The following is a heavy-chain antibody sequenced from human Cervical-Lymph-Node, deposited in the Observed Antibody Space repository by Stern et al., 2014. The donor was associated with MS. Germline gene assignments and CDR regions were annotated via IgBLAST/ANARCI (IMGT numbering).Heavy chain of an antibody. CDR3: TKDTYGPEDY. CDR2: INSDGTTI. J-gene: IGHJ4*02. Sequence: EVQLVESGGGLVQPGGSLRLSCAASGFTFRNYGMHWVRRGPGQGLEWVARINSDGTTITHAYSVEGRFTISRDNAKNTLYLQMNSLRVEDTAVYYCTKDTYGPEDYWGQGTSVTVSS. D-gene: IGHD3-10*01. V-gene: IGHV3-74*02. CDR1: GFTFRNYG.